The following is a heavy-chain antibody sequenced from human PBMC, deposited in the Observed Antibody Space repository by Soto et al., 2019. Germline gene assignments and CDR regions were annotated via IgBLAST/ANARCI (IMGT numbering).Heavy chain of an antibody. CDR3: ARVRRLGELSRSQIFDY. Sequence: GGSLRLSCAASGFTFSSYAMHWVRQAPGKGLEWVAVISYDGSNKYYADSVKGRFTISRDNSKNTLYLQMNSLRAEDTAVYYCARVRRLGELSRSQIFDYWGQGTLVTVSS. V-gene: IGHV3-30-3*01. CDR1: GFTFSSYA. D-gene: IGHD3-16*02. J-gene: IGHJ4*02. CDR2: ISYDGSNK.